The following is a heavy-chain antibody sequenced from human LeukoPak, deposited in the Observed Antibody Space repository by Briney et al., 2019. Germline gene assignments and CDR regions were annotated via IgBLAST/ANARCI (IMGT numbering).Heavy chain of an antibody. CDR3: ARTGSAGWWYYYYYMDV. D-gene: IGHD3-10*01. CDR2: IIPIFSTA. Sequence: GASVKVSCKASGGTFSSNAISWVRQAPGQGLEWMGGIIPIFSTADYAQKFQGRLTINADESTSTAYMEPSSLRSEDTAVYYCARTGSAGWWYYYYYMDVWGKGTTVTVSS. CDR1: GGTFSSNA. J-gene: IGHJ6*03. V-gene: IGHV1-69*13.